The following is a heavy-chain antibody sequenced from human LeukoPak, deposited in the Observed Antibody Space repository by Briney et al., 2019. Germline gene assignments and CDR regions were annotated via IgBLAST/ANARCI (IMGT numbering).Heavy chain of an antibody. Sequence: GGSLRLSCAASGFTFSNYWMHWVRQAPGKGLWVSRINSDGSSTSYADSVKGRFTISRDNANNTLYLQMNSLRAEDTAVYYCARVSSGSYFGYYYYYMDVWGKGTTVTVSS. CDR1: GFTFSNYW. V-gene: IGHV3-74*01. D-gene: IGHD1-26*01. CDR2: INSDGSST. CDR3: ARVSSGSYFGYYYYYMDV. J-gene: IGHJ6*03.